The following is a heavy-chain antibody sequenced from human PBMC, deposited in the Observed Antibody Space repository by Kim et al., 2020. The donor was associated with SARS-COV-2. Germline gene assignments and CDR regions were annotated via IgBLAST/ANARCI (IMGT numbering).Heavy chain of an antibody. Sequence: SETLSLTCTVSGGSISSYYWSWIRQPPGKGLEWIGYIYYSGSTNYNPSLKSRVTISVDTSKNQFSLKLSSVTAADTAVYYCAGEEQWDPNWFDPWGQGTLVTVSS. CDR3: AGEEQWDPNWFDP. V-gene: IGHV4-59*13. D-gene: IGHD6-19*01. CDR2: IYYSGST. CDR1: GGSISSYY. J-gene: IGHJ5*02.